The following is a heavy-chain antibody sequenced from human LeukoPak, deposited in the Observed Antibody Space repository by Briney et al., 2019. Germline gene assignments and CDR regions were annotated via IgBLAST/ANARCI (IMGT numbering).Heavy chain of an antibody. D-gene: IGHD4-17*01. CDR3: AKVEIVEAPTSRGVDYGHYMDV. CDR1: GDSFSDTY. CDR2: ISTDSGAT. Sequence: ALVKVSCKVVGDSFSDTYIHWVRQAPGHGLEWMGWISTDSGATKYAQRFQGRVFMTRDTSITTAHIQLTGLTSDDTATYYCAKVEIVEAPTSRGVDYGHYMDVWGQGTTVIVSS. J-gene: IGHJ6*03. V-gene: IGHV1-2*02.